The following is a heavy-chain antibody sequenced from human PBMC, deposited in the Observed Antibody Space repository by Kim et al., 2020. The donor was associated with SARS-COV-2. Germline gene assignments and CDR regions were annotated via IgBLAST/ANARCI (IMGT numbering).Heavy chain of an antibody. V-gene: IGHV3-7*01. Sequence: GSDQYYGDSVKGRFTITRDNAKTSVYLQMSSRRAEDTSVYYCAGGVAGDYWGQGALVTVSS. CDR3: AGGVAGDY. J-gene: IGHJ4*02. D-gene: IGHD6-13*01. CDR2: GSDQ.